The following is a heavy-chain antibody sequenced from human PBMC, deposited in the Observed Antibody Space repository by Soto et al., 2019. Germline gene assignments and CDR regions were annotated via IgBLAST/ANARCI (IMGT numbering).Heavy chain of an antibody. V-gene: IGHV3-21*01. Sequence: PGGSLRLSCAASGFTFSSYSMNWVRQAPGKGLEWVSSISSSSSYIYYADSVKGRFTISRDNAKNSLYLQMNSLRAEDTAVYYCARSCGGDCYSGIDYWGQGTLVTVAS. CDR1: GFTFSSYS. CDR3: ARSCGGDCYSGIDY. CDR2: ISSSSSYI. J-gene: IGHJ4*02. D-gene: IGHD2-21*02.